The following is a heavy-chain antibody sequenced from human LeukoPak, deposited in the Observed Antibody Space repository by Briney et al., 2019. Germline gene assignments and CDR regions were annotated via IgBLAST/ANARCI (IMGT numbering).Heavy chain of an antibody. D-gene: IGHD3-22*01. V-gene: IGHV4-4*07. CDR1: GGSISSYY. Sequence: SETLSLTCTVSGGSISSYYWSWIRQPAGKGLEWIGRIYTSGSTNYNPSLKSRVTMSVDTSKNQFSLKLSSVTAADTAVYYCAREFSLSRITMIDNWFDPWGQGTLVTVSS. J-gene: IGHJ5*02. CDR2: IYTSGST. CDR3: AREFSLSRITMIDNWFDP.